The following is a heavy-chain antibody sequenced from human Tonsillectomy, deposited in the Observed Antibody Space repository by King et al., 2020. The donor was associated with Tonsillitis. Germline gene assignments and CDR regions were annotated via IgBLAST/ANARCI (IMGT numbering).Heavy chain of an antibody. V-gene: IGHV3-23*01. D-gene: IGHD3-10*01. CDR2: VSAGGETT. CDR1: GFPFSNYP. Sequence: VQSGGSLRLSCAASGFPFSNYPMNWVRQAPGKGLEWVSIVSAGGETTFYADSVKGRFTISRDNSKNMVYLEMNSLRAEDTAVFYCAKDRGLNRDFFDSWGQGTLVTVSS. J-gene: IGHJ4*02. CDR3: AKDRGLNRDFFDS.